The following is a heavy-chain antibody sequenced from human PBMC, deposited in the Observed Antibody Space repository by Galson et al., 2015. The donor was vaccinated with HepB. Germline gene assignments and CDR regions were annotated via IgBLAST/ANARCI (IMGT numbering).Heavy chain of an antibody. J-gene: IGHJ6*02. D-gene: IGHD3-22*01. CDR3: AREPPRYYYDSSGLNYYGMDV. CDR2: IWYDGSNK. CDR1: GFTFSSYG. Sequence: LRLSCAASGFTFSSYGMHWVRQAPGKGLEWVAVIWYDGSNKYYADSVKGRFTISRDNSKNTVYLKMNSLRAEDTAVYYCAREPPRYYYDSSGLNYYGMDVWGQGTTVTVSS. V-gene: IGHV3-33*01.